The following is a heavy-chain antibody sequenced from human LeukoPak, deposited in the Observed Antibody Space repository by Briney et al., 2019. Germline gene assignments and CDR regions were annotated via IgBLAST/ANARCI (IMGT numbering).Heavy chain of an antibody. V-gene: IGHV5-10-1*01. Sequence: GEPLRISCKGSGYSFTNYWINWVRHMPGKGLECLGRIDPTDSYTNYSPSFQGHITISADKSINTVYLQCSSLKASDTAIYYCARGSSSWDFDYWGQGTLVTVSS. J-gene: IGHJ4*02. D-gene: IGHD6-13*01. CDR3: ARGSSSWDFDY. CDR2: IDPTDSYT. CDR1: GYSFTNYW.